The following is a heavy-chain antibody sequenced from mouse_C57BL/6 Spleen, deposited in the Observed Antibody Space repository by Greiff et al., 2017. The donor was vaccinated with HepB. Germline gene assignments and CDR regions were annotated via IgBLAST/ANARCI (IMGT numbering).Heavy chain of an antibody. V-gene: IGHV1-64*01. J-gene: IGHJ2*01. CDR1: GYTFTSYW. Sequence: QVQLKQPGAELVKPGASVKLSCKASGYTFTSYWMHWVKQRPGQGLEWIGMIHPNSGSTNYNEKFKSKATLTVDKSSSTAYMQLSSLTSEDSAVYYCASPTTVVATFDYWGQGTTLTVSS. D-gene: IGHD1-1*01. CDR3: ASPTTVVATFDY. CDR2: IHPNSGST.